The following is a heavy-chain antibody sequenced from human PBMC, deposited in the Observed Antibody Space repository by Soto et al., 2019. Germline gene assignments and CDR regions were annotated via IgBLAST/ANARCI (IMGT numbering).Heavy chain of an antibody. Sequence: GGSLRLSCAASGFAFNNYDMTWVRQAPGKGLEWLSVISGSGGSTYYADSVKGRFTISRDNSEKTIFLQMNSLRAEDTAIYYCAVPSGSFYLPLNYWGQGTLVTVSS. V-gene: IGHV3-23*01. D-gene: IGHD3-10*01. CDR3: AVPSGSFYLPLNY. CDR2: ISGSGGST. CDR1: GFAFNNYD. J-gene: IGHJ4*02.